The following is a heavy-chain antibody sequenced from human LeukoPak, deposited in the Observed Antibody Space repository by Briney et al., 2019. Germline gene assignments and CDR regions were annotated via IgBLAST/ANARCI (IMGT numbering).Heavy chain of an antibody. J-gene: IGHJ4*02. Sequence: QAGGPLEFPCEAPGLTSSTNTLTGFGKLPGKGLECISYISCGSGTIHYADSVKGRFAISRDNAKNSLYLQMNSLRDEDTAVYYCARGDSTFDYWGQGTLVTVSS. CDR1: GLTSSTNT. CDR2: ISCGSGTI. V-gene: IGHV3-48*02. CDR3: ARGDSTFDY.